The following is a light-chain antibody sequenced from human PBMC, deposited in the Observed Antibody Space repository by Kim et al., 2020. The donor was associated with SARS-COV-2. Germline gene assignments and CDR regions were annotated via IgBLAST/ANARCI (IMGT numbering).Light chain of an antibody. Sequence: GPGVTASFSGCGANIGSNYVYWYQQLPGPAPMLLIYRNNQRPSGVPDRFSGSKSGTTASLAISGVRSEDEADYYCAAWDDSLSGGVFGGGTRLTVL. CDR2: RNN. CDR1: GANIGSNY. CDR3: AAWDDSLSGGV. J-gene: IGLJ2*01. V-gene: IGLV1-47*01.